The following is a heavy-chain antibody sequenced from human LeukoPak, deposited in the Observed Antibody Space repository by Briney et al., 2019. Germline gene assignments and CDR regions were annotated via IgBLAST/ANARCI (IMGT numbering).Heavy chain of an antibody. J-gene: IGHJ6*02. Sequence: PGGSLRLSCAAPGFSFSSYSMNWVRPTLGKGLEWGSSIIISSSYIYYADSVKGRFTISRDNAKNSLYLQMNRLRAEDTAVYYCARDRESTMIVVVITPPDVWGQGTTVTVSS. CDR2: IIISSSYI. V-gene: IGHV3-21*01. CDR3: ARDRESTMIVVVITPPDV. CDR1: GFSFSSYS. D-gene: IGHD3-22*01.